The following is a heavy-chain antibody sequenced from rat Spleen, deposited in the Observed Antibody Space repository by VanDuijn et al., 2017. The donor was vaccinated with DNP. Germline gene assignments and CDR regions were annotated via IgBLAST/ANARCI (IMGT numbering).Heavy chain of an antibody. CDR1: GFTFSDYY. Sequence: EVKLVESGGGLVQPGRSLKVSCAASGFTFSDYYMPWVRQAPKKGLEWVASITYEGDSTFYGDPVKGRFTISRDNENSTLYLQITILGSEYTSPYYCARHVYTTDYYYFDYWGQGVMVTVSS. V-gene: IGHV5-22*01. CDR3: ARHVYTTDYYYFDY. CDR2: ITYEGDST. J-gene: IGHJ2*01. D-gene: IGHD1-6*01.